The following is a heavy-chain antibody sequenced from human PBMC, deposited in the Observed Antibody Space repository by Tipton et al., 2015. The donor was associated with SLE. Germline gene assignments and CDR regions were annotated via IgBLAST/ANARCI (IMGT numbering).Heavy chain of an antibody. D-gene: IGHD6-6*01. CDR3: ARNPKPIAARPLDY. CDR2: IYYSGST. J-gene: IGHJ4*02. CDR1: GGSISSSSYY. Sequence: TLSLTCTVSGGSISSSSYYWGWIRQPPGKGLEWIGSIYYSGSTNYNPSLKSRVTISVDTSKNQFSLKLSSVTAADTAVYYCARNPKPIAARPLDYWGQGTLVTVSS. V-gene: IGHV4-39*07.